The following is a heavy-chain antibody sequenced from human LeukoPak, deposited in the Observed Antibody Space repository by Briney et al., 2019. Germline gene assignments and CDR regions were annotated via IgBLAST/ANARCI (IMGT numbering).Heavy chain of an antibody. CDR3: ARGNGYYHYYYYYYMDV. CDR2: INHSEST. V-gene: IGHV4-34*01. J-gene: IGHJ6*03. CDR1: GGSFSGYY. Sequence: PSETLSLTCAAYGGSFSGYYWSWIRQPPGKGLEWIGEINHSESTKYNPSLKSRVTISVDTSKNQFSLKLSSVTAADTAVYYCARGNGYYHYYYYYYMDVWGKGTTVTVSS. D-gene: IGHD3-3*01.